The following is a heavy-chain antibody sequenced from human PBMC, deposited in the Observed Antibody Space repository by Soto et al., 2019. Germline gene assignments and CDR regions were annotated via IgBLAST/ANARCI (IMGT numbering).Heavy chain of an antibody. J-gene: IGHJ5*02. Sequence: PSATLSLTGTVSGGSIISYYWIWIRQPAGKGLEWIGRIYTSGSTNYNPSLKSRVTMSVDTSKNQFSLKLSSVTAADTAVYYCARDALGAARRISWWFDPWGQGTLVTVSS. CDR1: GGSIISYY. D-gene: IGHD6-6*01. V-gene: IGHV4-4*07. CDR3: ARDALGAARRISWWFDP. CDR2: IYTSGST.